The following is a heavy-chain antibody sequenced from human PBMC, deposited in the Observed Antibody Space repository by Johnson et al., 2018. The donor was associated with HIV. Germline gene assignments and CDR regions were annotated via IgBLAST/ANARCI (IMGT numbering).Heavy chain of an antibody. CDR2: INWNGGST. CDR3: ARAKTFGGGDCYSNAFDN. Sequence: VQLVESGGGVVRPGGSLRVSCVASGFTFDEYGMSWVLQAPGKGLEWVSGINWNGGSTGYADPVKGRFTISRDNAKKSLYLQMNSLRAEDTALYYCARAKTFGGGDCYSNAFDNWGQGTMVTVSS. J-gene: IGHJ3*02. CDR1: GFTFDEYG. V-gene: IGHV3-20*04. D-gene: IGHD2-21*02.